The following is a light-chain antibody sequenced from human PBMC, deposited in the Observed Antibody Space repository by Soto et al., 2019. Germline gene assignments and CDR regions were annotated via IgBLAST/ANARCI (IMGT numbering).Light chain of an antibody. Sequence: QSVLTQPASVSGSPGQSITISCTGASSDVSGYNYVSWYQQHPGKAPKLMIYDVSNRPSGVSNRFSGSKSGNTASLTISGLQAEDEADYYCSSYTSSNTQVFGTGTKVTVL. CDR3: SSYTSSNTQV. CDR2: DVS. V-gene: IGLV2-14*03. J-gene: IGLJ1*01. CDR1: SSDVSGYNY.